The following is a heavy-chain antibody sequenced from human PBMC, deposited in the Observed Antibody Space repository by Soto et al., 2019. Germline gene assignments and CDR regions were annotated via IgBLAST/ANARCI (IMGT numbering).Heavy chain of an antibody. CDR2: MNPSNGNA. V-gene: IGHV1-8*01. J-gene: IGHJ5*02. CDR3: ARRKEQSSHNSVDA. CDR1: GYTFITYD. Sequence: GASVKVSYKASGYTFITYDINWGRQATGQGLEWMGWMNPSNGNAGYAQKFQGRLTMTRNTSISTAYMQLSSLRSDDTAVYFCARRKEQSSHNSVDAWGQGSLVTVS. D-gene: IGHD1-1*01.